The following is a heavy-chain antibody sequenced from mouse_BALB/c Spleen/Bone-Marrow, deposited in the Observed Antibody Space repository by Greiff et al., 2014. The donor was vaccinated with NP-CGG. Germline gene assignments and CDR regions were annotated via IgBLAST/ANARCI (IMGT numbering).Heavy chain of an antibody. CDR3: NGNSYAMDY. J-gene: IGHJ4*01. V-gene: IGHV14-4*02. Sequence: VQLQQSGAELVRSGASVKLSCTASGFNIKDYYMHWVKQRPEQGLEWIGWIDPENGDTDYAPKFQGKATMTADTSSNTAYLQLSSLTSEDTAVYYCNGNSYAMDYWGQGTSVTVSS. CDR2: IDPENGDT. CDR1: GFNIKDYY. D-gene: IGHD2-1*01.